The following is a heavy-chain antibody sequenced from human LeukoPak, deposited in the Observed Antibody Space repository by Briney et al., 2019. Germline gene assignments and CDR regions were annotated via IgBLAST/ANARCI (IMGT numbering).Heavy chain of an antibody. V-gene: IGHV3-11*01. CDR2: ISSSGSTI. J-gene: IGHJ4*02. Sequence: PGGSLRLSCAASGFTFSDYYMSWIRQAPGKGLEWASYISSSGSTIYYADSVKGRFTISRDNAKNSLHLQMNSLRAEDTAVYYCARARGYCGGDCYSEVNDYWGQGTLVTVSS. CDR3: ARARGYCGGDCYSEVNDY. D-gene: IGHD2-21*02. CDR1: GFTFSDYY.